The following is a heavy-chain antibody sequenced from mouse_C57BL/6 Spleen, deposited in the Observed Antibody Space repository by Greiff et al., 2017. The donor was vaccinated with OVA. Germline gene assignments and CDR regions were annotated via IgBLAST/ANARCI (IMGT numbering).Heavy chain of an antibody. J-gene: IGHJ4*01. Sequence: EVQLQQSGAELVRPGASVKLSCTASGFNIKDDYMNWVKQRPEQGLEWIGWIDPENGDTEYASKFQGKATITVDTSSNTAYLQLSSLTSEDTAVYYCTTYYSNYDAMDYWGQGTSVTVSS. CDR2: IDPENGDT. CDR3: TTYYSNYDAMDY. D-gene: IGHD2-5*01. CDR1: GFNIKDDY. V-gene: IGHV14-4*01.